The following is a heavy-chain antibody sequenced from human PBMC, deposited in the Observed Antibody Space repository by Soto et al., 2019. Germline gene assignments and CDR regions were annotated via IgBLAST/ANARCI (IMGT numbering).Heavy chain of an antibody. CDR3: ASDSSIAARGYWFDP. V-gene: IGHV4-59*01. J-gene: IGHJ5*02. CDR1: GGSISSYY. Sequence: SETLSLTCTVSGGSISSYYWSWIRQPPGKGLEWIGYIYYSGSTNYNPSLKSRVTISVDTSKNQFSLKLSSVTAADTAVYYCASDSSIAARGYWFDPWGQGTLVTVSS. D-gene: IGHD6-6*01. CDR2: IYYSGST.